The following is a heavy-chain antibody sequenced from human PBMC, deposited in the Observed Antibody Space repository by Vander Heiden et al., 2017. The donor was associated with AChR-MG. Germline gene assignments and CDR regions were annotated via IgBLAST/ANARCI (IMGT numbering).Heavy chain of an antibody. CDR2: SYWDDDK. J-gene: IGHJ4*02. CDR3: AHSSLHSGTSKPIFDY. CDR1: GFSLSTRGVG. V-gene: IGHV2-5*02. D-gene: IGHD3-10*01. Sequence: QITLKESVPTLVQPTQTLTLTCTFSGFSLSTRGVGVGWIRQPPGKALEWLALSYWDDDKRYSPSLKSRLTITKDTSKNQVVLTMTNMDPVDTATYYCAHSSLHSGTSKPIFDYWGQGTLVTVSS.